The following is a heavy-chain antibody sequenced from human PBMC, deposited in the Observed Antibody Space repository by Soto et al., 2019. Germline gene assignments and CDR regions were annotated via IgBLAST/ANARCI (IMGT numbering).Heavy chain of an antibody. J-gene: IGHJ4*02. CDR1: GGSFSGYY. CDR3: ARGSFRSLLRYFDWLSFDY. V-gene: IGHV4-34*01. Sequence: SQTLSLTCAVYGGSFSGYYWSWIRQPPGKGLEWIGEINHSGSTNYNPSLKSRVTISVDTSKNQFSLKLSSETAADTAVYYCARGSFRSLLRYFDWLSFDYWGQGTLVTVSS. D-gene: IGHD3-9*01. CDR2: INHSGST.